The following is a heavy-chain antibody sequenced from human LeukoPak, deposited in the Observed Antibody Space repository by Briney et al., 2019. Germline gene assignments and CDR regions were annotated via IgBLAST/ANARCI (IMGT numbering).Heavy chain of an antibody. Sequence: SETLSLTCTVSGGSISSSGYYWGWIRQPPGKGPEWIGSMYYSGSTYYNPSLKSRVTISVDTSKNQFSLKLTSVTAADTAVYYCARQHSSSSSHFDYWGQGTLVTVSS. CDR3: ARQHSSSSSHFDY. D-gene: IGHD6-6*01. CDR1: GGSISSSGYY. V-gene: IGHV4-39*01. CDR2: MYYSGST. J-gene: IGHJ4*02.